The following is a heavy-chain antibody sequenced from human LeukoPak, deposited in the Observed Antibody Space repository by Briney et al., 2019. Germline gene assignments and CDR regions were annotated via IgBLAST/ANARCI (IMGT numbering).Heavy chain of an antibody. CDR2: IYYSGST. Sequence: PSETLSLTCTVSGGSISSYYWSWIRQPPGKGLEWIGYIYYSGSTNYNPSLKSRVTISVDTSKNQFSLKLSSVTAADTAVYYCARDDGSGSYYIYDNYYYYMDVWGKGTTVTVSS. CDR3: ARDDGSGSYYIYDNYYYYMDV. V-gene: IGHV4-59*01. J-gene: IGHJ6*03. CDR1: GGSISSYY. D-gene: IGHD3-10*01.